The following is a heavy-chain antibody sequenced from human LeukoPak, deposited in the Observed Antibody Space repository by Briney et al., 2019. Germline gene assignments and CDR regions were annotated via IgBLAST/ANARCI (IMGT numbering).Heavy chain of an antibody. CDR3: ARDSRQLGYCTNGVCYRGVFDY. D-gene: IGHD2-8*01. CDR2: MNPNSGNT. CDR1: GYTFTSYD. J-gene: IGHJ4*02. V-gene: IGHV1-8*03. Sequence: ASVKVSCKASGYTFTSYDINWVRQATGQGLEWMGWMNPNSGNTGYAQKFQGRVTITRNTSISTAYMELSSLRSEDTAVYYCARDSRQLGYCTNGVCYRGVFDYWGQGTLVTVSS.